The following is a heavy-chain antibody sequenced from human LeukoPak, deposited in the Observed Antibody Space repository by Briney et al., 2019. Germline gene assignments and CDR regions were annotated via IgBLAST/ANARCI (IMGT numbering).Heavy chain of an antibody. CDR2: IFPADSST. J-gene: IGHJ2*01. V-gene: IGHV5-51*01. CDR1: GYNFRSSW. Sequence: GESLKISCQGSGYNFRSSWVAWVRQTPGKGLEWMGIIFPADSSTRYSPSFQGQVTISADKSISTAYLHWSSLKASDSALYYCASRNSAPYWYFDIWGRGTRVTVSS. D-gene: IGHD4-11*01. CDR3: ASRNSAPYWYFDI.